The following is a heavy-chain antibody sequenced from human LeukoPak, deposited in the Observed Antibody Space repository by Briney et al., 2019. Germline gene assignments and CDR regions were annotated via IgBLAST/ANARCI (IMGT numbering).Heavy chain of an antibody. CDR1: AFTFTNAW. J-gene: IGHJ4*02. V-gene: IGHV3-15*01. CDR2: IKSKADGGTT. Sequence: AGGSLRLSCAASAFTFTNAWMNWVRQAPGKGLEWIARIKSKADGGTTEYAAPVRGRFTISRDDSKNTLYLQMNSLETEDTAVYYCISSSTLMIRNYFDYWGLGTRVTVSS. D-gene: IGHD2-2*01. CDR3: ISSSTLMIRNYFDY.